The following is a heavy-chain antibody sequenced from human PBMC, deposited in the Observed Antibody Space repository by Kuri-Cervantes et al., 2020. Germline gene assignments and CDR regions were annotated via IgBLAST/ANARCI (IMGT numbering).Heavy chain of an antibody. Sequence: LSLTCAASGFTFSSYWMSWVRQAPGKGLEWVSAISGSGGSTYYADSVKGRFSISRDNSKNTLYPQMNSLRAEDTAVYYCAREWNYYGSGSYSGYYYGMDVWGQGTTVTVSS. CDR2: ISGSGGST. J-gene: IGHJ6*02. D-gene: IGHD3-10*01. CDR3: AREWNYYGSGSYSGYYYGMDV. V-gene: IGHV3-23*01. CDR1: GFTFSSYW.